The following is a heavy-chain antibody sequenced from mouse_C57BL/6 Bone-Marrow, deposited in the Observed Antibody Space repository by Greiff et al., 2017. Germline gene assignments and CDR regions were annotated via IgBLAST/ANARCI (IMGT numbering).Heavy chain of an antibody. CDR2: INPNNGGT. CDR3: ANDLRWLLRYYYAMDY. CDR1: GYTFTDYN. J-gene: IGHJ4*01. D-gene: IGHD2-3*01. Sequence: VHVKQSGPELVKPGASVKMSCKASGYTFTDYNMHWVKQSHGKSLEWIGYINPNNGGTSYNQKFKGKATLTVNKSSSTAYMELRSLTSEDSAVYYSANDLRWLLRYYYAMDYWGQGTSVTVSS. V-gene: IGHV1-22*01.